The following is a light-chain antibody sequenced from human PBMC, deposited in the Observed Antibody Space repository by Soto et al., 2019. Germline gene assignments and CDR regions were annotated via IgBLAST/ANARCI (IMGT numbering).Light chain of an antibody. CDR1: SSDVGEENY. CDR2: EVS. CDR3: SAYTNSRNVV. Sequence: QSVLTQPPSASGSPGQSVTITCSGTSSDVGEENYVSWYQQHPGKVPKLMIYEVSNRPSGVSNRFSGSKSGNTASLTISWLQAQDEADYYCSAYTNSRNVVFGRGPTLTVL. J-gene: IGLJ2*01. V-gene: IGLV2-14*01.